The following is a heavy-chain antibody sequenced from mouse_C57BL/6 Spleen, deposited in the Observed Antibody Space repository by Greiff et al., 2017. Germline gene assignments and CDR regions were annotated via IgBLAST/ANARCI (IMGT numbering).Heavy chain of an antibody. CDR3: TRDTTVVATRAAWFAD. CDR2: IAPEPGGT. D-gene: IGHD1-1*01. J-gene: IGHJ3*01. Sequence: QVQLKQSGAELVRPGASVTLSCKASGYTFTDYEMPWVKQTPVHGLEWIGAIAPEPGGTAYNQKLQGKAILTADKSSSTAYMELRSLTSEDSAVDDCTRDTTVVATRAAWFADWGQGTLVTVSA. V-gene: IGHV1-15*01. CDR1: GYTFTDYE.